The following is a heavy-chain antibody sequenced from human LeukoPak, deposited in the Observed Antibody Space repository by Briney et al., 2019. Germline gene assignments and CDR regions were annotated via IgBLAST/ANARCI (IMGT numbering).Heavy chain of an antibody. CDR2: INSDGSST. CDR3: ARSSHYDFWSGINT. J-gene: IGHJ4*02. V-gene: IGHV3-74*01. Sequence: GGSLRLSCAASGFTFSSYWMHWVRQAPGKGLVWVSRINSDGSSTSYADSVKGRFTISKDNAKNTLYLQMNSLRAEDTAVYYCARSSHYDFWSGINTWGQGTLVTVSS. D-gene: IGHD3-3*01. CDR1: GFTFSSYW.